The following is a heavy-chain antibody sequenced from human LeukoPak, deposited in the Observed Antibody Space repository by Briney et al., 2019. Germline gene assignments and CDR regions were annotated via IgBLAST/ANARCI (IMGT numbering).Heavy chain of an antibody. Sequence: GASVKVSCKVSGYTLTELSMHWVRQAPGKGLEWMGGFDPEDGETIYAQKFQGRVTMTEDTSTDTAYMELSSLRSEDTAVYYCATAGLLGELSDYWGQGTLVTVSS. CDR2: FDPEDGET. CDR3: ATAGLLGELSDY. J-gene: IGHJ4*02. CDR1: GYTLTELS. V-gene: IGHV1-24*01. D-gene: IGHD3-16*02.